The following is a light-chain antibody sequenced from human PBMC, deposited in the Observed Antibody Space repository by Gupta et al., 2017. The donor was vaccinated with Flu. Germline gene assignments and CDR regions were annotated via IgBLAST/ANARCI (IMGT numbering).Light chain of an antibody. CDR2: EYN. Sequence: TLSCSGGSSNIAKNTGHWYQHLPGTAPKLLSYEYNQRPSGVPDRFSGSKSGTSASLNITGLQSEDEADYYCGACDDSLTGFVFGGGTKLTVL. V-gene: IGLV1-44*01. J-gene: IGLJ3*02. CDR3: GACDDSLTGFV. CDR1: SSNIAKNT.